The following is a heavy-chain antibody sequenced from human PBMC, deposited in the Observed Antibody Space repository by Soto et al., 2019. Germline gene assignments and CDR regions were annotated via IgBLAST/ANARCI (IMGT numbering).Heavy chain of an antibody. V-gene: IGHV3-9*01. CDR3: ARGPPEDAEATYYYYGMDV. D-gene: IGHD2-15*01. CDR1: GFTFDDYA. CDR2: ISWNSGSI. Sequence: EVQLVESGGGLVQPGRSLRLSCAASGFTFDDYAMHWVRQAPGKGLEWVSGISWNSGSIGYADSVKGRFTISRDNAKNSLYLQMNSLRAEDTAVYYCARGPPEDAEATYYYYGMDVWGQGTTVTVSS. J-gene: IGHJ6*02.